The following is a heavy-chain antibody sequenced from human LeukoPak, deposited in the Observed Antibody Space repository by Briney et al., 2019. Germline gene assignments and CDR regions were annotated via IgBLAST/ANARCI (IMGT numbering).Heavy chain of an antibody. V-gene: IGHV4-34*01. CDR1: SGSFSGYY. J-gene: IGHJ3*02. D-gene: IGHD6-13*01. CDR3: ARANQQLDAFDI. CDR2: INHSGST. Sequence: SETLSLTCAVYSGSFSGYYWSWIHQPPGKGLEWIGEINHSGSTNYNPSLKSRVTISVDTSKNQFSLKLSSVTAADTAVYYCARANQQLDAFDIWGQGTMVTVSS.